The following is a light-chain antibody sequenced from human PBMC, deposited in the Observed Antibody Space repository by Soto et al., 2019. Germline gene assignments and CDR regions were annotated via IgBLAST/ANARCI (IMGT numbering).Light chain of an antibody. Sequence: DIQMTQSPPSLSASVGDRVTITCRANQDIRNYLGWYQQNPGKAPKRLIYAASSLQSGVPSRFSGSGSGTEFTLTISSLQPEDFATYFCLQYNVYPYTFGQGTKLEF. CDR1: QDIRNY. CDR2: AAS. J-gene: IGKJ2*01. V-gene: IGKV1-17*01. CDR3: LQYNVYPYT.